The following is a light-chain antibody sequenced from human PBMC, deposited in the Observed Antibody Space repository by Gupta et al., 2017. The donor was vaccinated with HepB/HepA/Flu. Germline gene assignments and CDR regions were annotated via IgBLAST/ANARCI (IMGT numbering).Light chain of an antibody. J-gene: IGLJ2*01. V-gene: IGLV3-1*01. CDR1: KWGDKE. CDR3: QAWDSRTNVV. CDR2: QDS. Sequence: SYELTQPPSVSVSPGHTATITGAGDKWGDKEACWYQQKPGQSAVLVIYQDSKRPSGIPERFAGSNSGNTATLTISGTQAMDEADYYCQAWDSRTNVVFGGGTKLTVL.